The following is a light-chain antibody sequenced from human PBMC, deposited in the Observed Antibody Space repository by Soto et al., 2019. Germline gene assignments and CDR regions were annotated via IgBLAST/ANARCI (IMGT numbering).Light chain of an antibody. V-gene: IGKV1-5*01. CDR2: DAS. CDR3: QQYNSYWT. Sequence: DIQMTQSPSTLSASIGDRVTITCRASQSISNKLAWYQQKPGKAPKLLIYDASSLESGVPSRFSGSGSGTEFTLTVSSLQPDDFSTYYCQQYNSYWTFGQGTKVDSK. J-gene: IGKJ1*01. CDR1: QSISNK.